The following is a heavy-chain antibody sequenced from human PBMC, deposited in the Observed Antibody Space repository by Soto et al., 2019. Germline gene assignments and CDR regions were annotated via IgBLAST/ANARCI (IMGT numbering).Heavy chain of an antibody. CDR3: ARADIVLMVYPPLY. D-gene: IGHD2-8*01. CDR1: GFTFSSYG. CDR2: IWYDGSNK. Sequence: GGSLRLSCAASGFTFSSYGMHWVRQAPGKELEWVAVIWYDGSNKYYAESVKGPFTISRDNSKNKLYLQMNSLRAEDTAVYYCARADIVLMVYPPLYWGQGTLVTVSS. V-gene: IGHV3-33*01. J-gene: IGHJ4*02.